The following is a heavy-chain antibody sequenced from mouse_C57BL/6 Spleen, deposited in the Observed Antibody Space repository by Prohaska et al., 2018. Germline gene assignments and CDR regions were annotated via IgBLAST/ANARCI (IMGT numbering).Heavy chain of an antibody. D-gene: IGHD1-1*01. CDR1: GYSITSGYY. Sequence: DVQLQESGPGLVKPSQSLSLTCSVTGYSITSGYYWNWIRQFPGNKLEWMGYISYDGSNNFNPSLKNRISITRDTSKNQFFLKLNSVTTEDTATYYCARSSFYYGSSHWYVDVWGTGTTVTVSS. V-gene: IGHV3-6*01. CDR2: ISYDGSN. CDR3: ARSSFYYGSSHWYVDV. J-gene: IGHJ1*03.